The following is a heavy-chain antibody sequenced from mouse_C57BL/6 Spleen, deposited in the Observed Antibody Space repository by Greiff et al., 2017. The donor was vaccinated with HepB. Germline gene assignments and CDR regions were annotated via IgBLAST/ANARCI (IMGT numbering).Heavy chain of an antibody. J-gene: IGHJ1*03. Sequence: QVQLQQSGAELVMPGASVKLSCKASGYTFTSYWMHWVKQRPGQGLEWIGEIDPSDSYTNYNQKFKGKSTLTVDKSSSTAYMQLSSLTSEDSAVYYCATKLLRYFDVWGTGTTVTVSS. CDR3: ATKLLRYFDV. D-gene: IGHD1-1*01. V-gene: IGHV1-69*01. CDR2: IDPSDSYT. CDR1: GYTFTSYW.